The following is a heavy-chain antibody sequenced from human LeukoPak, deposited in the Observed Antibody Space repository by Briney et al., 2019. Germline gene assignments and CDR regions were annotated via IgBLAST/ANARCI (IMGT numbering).Heavy chain of an antibody. J-gene: IGHJ4*02. CDR2: IGNKANSYTT. D-gene: IGHD4-23*01. CDR1: GFTFSDHY. V-gene: IGHV3-72*01. Sequence: PGGSLRLSCAASGFTFSDHYMDWVRQAPEKGLEWVGRIGNKANSYTTEYAASVKGRFTISRDDSKNSLYLQMNSLKAEDTAVYHCAKRAMGTREFDYWGQGTLVTVSS. CDR3: AKRAMGTREFDY.